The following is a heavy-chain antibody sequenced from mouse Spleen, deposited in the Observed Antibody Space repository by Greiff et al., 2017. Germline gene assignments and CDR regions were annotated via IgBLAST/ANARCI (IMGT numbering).Heavy chain of an antibody. J-gene: IGHJ2*01. Sequence: VQLQESGAELVRPGASVTLSCKASGYTFTDYEMHWVKQTPVHGLEWIGAIDPETGGTAYNQKFKGKAILTADKSSSTAYMELRSLTSEDSAVYYCTRDYYGSRPYFDYWGQGTTLTVSS. CDR2: IDPETGGT. CDR3: TRDYYGSRPYFDY. CDR1: GYTFTDYE. D-gene: IGHD1-1*01. V-gene: IGHV1-15*01.